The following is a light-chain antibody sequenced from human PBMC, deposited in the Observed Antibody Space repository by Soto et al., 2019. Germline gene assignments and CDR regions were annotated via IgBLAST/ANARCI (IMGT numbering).Light chain of an antibody. CDR2: ESS. Sequence: ELVRPPSPATLSLSPGASATPSGRASQNVANYLDWYQQKPGQAPRLLIYESSNRATGIAARFSGSGSGTDFTLTISSLEPEDCAVYDGQQRSNWPQTVGQGTKGDIK. CDR1: QNVANY. V-gene: IGKV3-11*01. CDR3: QQRSNWPQT. J-gene: IGKJ1*01.